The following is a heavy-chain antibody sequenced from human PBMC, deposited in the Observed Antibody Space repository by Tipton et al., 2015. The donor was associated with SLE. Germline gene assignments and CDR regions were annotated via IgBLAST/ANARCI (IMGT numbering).Heavy chain of an antibody. J-gene: IGHJ4*02. V-gene: IGHV4-59*12. Sequence: TLSLTCTVSGGSISGYCWSWIRQPPGKGLEWIGYIYYSGSTNYNPSLKSRVTMSVDTSKNQFSLKLSSVTAADTAVYYCARYSDNGVDYWGQGTLVTVSS. CDR3: ARYSDNGVDY. D-gene: IGHD5-18*01. CDR1: GGSISGYC. CDR2: IYYSGST.